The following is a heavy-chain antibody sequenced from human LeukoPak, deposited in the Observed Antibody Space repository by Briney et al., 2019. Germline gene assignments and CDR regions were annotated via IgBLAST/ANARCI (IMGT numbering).Heavy chain of an antibody. V-gene: IGHV1-18*01. CDR2: ISAHNGNT. CDR3: ARDSYDILTGAHFDY. J-gene: IGHJ4*02. D-gene: IGHD3-9*01. CDR1: GYTFTSYG. Sequence: ASVKVSCKASGYTFTSYGISWVRQAPGQGLEWMGWISAHNGNTNYAQKLQGRVTMTTDTSTSTAYMELRSLRSDDTAVYYCARDSYDILTGAHFDYWGQGTLVTVSS.